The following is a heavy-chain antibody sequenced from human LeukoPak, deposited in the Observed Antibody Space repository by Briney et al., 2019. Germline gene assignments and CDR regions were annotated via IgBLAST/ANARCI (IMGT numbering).Heavy chain of an antibody. Sequence: SETLSLTCAVYIDSFSNYHWNWIRQTPSKGREWIGEVNEVGGTNISPSLRNRVILSVDTSKNQFFLKLISVTVADTAVYYCARGQGATVPQVGKNWFDPWGQGTRVTVSS. J-gene: IGHJ5*02. CDR3: ARGQGATVPQVGKNWFDP. CDR2: VNEVGGT. V-gene: IGHV4-34*01. D-gene: IGHD1-26*01. CDR1: IDSFSNYH.